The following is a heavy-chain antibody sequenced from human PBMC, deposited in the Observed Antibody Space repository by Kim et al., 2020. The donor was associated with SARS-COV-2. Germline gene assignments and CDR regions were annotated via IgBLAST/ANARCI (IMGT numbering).Heavy chain of an antibody. CDR3: ATVVHSGGDWYSFDW. D-gene: IGHD2-21*02. V-gene: IGHV3-64*02. Sequence: GGSLRLSCAASGFAFSTYAMQWVRQAPGKGLDYVSAISYNGDRTNYADSVKGRFTISRDNSKNTLYLQMGSLRGEDTAVYYCATVVHSGGDWYSFDWWGQGTLVSVSS. CDR2: ISYNGDRT. J-gene: IGHJ4*02. CDR1: GFAFSTYA.